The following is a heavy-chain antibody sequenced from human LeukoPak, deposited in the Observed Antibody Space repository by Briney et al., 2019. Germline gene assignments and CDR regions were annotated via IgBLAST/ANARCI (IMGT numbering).Heavy chain of an antibody. CDR1: GFAFSSYS. J-gene: IGHJ3*02. CDR2: IGRSGDL. V-gene: IGHV3-21*01. CDR3: ARSVTDAFDI. D-gene: IGHD3-3*01. Sequence: GGSLRLSCAASGFAFSSYSMNWVRQAPGKGLEWVASIGRSGDLYYADSVEGRFTISRDNAKNTLYLQMNRLKAEDTAVYYCARSVTDAFDIWGQGTMVTVSS.